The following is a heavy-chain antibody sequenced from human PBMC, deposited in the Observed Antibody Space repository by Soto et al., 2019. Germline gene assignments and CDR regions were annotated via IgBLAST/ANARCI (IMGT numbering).Heavy chain of an antibody. CDR3: ARTYGGYSGDAFDI. CDR1: GGSISSSSYY. V-gene: IGHV4-39*01. CDR2: IYYSGST. Sequence: QLQLQESGPGLVKPSETLSLTCTVSGGSISSSSYYWGWIRQPPGKGLEWIGSIYYSGSTYYNPSLKSRVTISVDTSKNQFSLKLSSVTAADTAVYYCARTYGGYSGDAFDIWGQGTMVTVSS. D-gene: IGHD4-17*01. J-gene: IGHJ3*02.